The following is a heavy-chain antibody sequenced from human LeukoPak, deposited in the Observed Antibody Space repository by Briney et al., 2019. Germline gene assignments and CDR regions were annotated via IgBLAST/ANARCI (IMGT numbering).Heavy chain of an antibody. V-gene: IGHV4-59*01. CDR1: HGSISTYY. CDR3: ARGGSRFSD. CDR2: IYSSGNT. J-gene: IGHJ4*02. D-gene: IGHD3-3*01. Sequence: SETLSLTCTLSHGSISTYYWNWIRQPPGKGLEWIGYIYSSGNTNYNPSLKSRVTMSVDTSKNHFSLRLSSVTPADTAVYYCARGGSRFSDWGQGTLVIVSS.